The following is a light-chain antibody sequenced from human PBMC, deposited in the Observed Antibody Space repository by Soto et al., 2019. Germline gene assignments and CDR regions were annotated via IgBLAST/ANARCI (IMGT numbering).Light chain of an antibody. CDR2: DVS. Sequence: QSVLTQPASVSGSPGQSITISCTGTSSDVGGYNYVSWYQHHPGKAPKRMIHDVSNRPSGVSNRFSGSKSGNMASLTISGLQAEDEADYYCSSYIPNNSTYVFGTGTKLTVL. CDR3: SSYIPNNSTYV. V-gene: IGLV2-14*03. J-gene: IGLJ1*01. CDR1: SSDVGGYNY.